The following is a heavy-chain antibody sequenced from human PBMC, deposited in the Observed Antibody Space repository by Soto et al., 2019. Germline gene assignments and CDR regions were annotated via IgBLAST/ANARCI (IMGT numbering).Heavy chain of an antibody. V-gene: IGHV3-23*01. Sequence: EVQLLESGGGLVQPGRSLRLSCAASGFTFSNYAMSWVRQAPGQGLDWVSAISVSGGTTYYADSVKRRFTISSDNDKNTLFRQMNSVKAEAAAVYYCAKFFVETGSNSGWPCDFHYWGQGTLVTVSS. CDR1: GFTFSNYA. J-gene: IGHJ4*02. CDR3: AKFFVETGSNSGWPCDFHY. CDR2: ISVSGGTT. D-gene: IGHD6-25*01.